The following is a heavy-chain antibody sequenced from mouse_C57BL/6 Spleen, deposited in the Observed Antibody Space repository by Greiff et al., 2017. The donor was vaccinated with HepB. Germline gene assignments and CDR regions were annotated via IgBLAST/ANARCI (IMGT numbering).Heavy chain of an antibody. D-gene: IGHD1-1*01. J-gene: IGHJ3*01. V-gene: IGHV3-1*01. CDR3: ARGGLGSSSWFAY. CDR2: ISYSGST. CDR1: GYSITSGYD. Sequence: VQLQQSGPGMVKPSQSLSLTCTVTGYSITSGYDWHWIRHFPGNKLEWMGYISYSGSTNYNPSLKSRISITHDTSKNHFFLKLNSVTTEDTATYYCARGGLGSSSWFAYWGQGTLVTVSA.